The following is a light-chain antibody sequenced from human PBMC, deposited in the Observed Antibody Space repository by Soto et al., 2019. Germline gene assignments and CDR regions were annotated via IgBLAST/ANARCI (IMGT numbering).Light chain of an antibody. Sequence: EIVLTQSPGTLSLSPGERATLSCRASQSLSGGYLAWFQQKPGQTPRLLIYSASNRATGIPDRFSGSGSGTDFTLTISRLEPEDFAVYYCQQYNNWPRTFGQGTKVEIK. CDR2: SAS. J-gene: IGKJ1*01. CDR3: QQYNNWPRT. V-gene: IGKV3-20*01. CDR1: QSLSGGY.